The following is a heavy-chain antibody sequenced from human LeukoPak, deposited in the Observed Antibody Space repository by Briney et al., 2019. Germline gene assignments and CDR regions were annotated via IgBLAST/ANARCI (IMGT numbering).Heavy chain of an antibody. J-gene: IGHJ3*02. CDR3: AKSLFTSATGTGRAFHI. Sequence: SGGSLRLSCAASGFTFSKFPMGWVRQAPGRGLEWVSAISASGDVTFYADSLRGRFTNSRDNSKSTLYLQMNGLRAEDTAIFYCAKSLFTSATGTGRAFHIWGQGTRVTVSS. V-gene: IGHV3-23*01. CDR1: GFTFSKFP. D-gene: IGHD1-1*01. CDR2: ISASGDVT.